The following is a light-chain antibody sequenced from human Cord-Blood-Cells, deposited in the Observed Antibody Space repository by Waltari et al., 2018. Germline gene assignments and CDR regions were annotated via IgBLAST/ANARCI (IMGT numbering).Light chain of an antibody. CDR3: QQYGSSLFT. CDR1: QSVSSSY. J-gene: IGKJ4*01. V-gene: IGKV3-20*01. Sequence: EIVLTQSPGTLSLSPGERATLSCRASQSVSSSYLAWYQQKPGQAPRLLIYGASSRATGIPDRCSGSGSGTDFTLTISRLEPEDFAVDYCQQYGSSLFTFGGGTKVGIK. CDR2: GAS.